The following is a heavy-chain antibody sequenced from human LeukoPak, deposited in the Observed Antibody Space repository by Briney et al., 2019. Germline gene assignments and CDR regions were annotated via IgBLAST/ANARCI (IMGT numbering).Heavy chain of an antibody. V-gene: IGHV3-72*01. CDR3: ASPGRDGYNPLDY. CDR1: GFTFSDHY. J-gene: IGHJ4*02. Sequence: PGGSLRLSCAASGFTFSDHYMDWVRQAPGKGLEWVGRTRNKANSYTTEYAASVKGRFTISRDDSKNSLYLQMNSLKTEDTAVYYCASPGRDGYNPLDYWGQGTLVTVSS. CDR2: TRNKANSYTT. D-gene: IGHD5-24*01.